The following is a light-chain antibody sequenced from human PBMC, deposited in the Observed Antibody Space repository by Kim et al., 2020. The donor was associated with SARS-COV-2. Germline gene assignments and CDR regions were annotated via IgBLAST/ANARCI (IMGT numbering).Light chain of an antibody. Sequence: ASVGDRVIISCPASDCIFSTLKWYQPKPGKAPTLLISNGSILETGVPSRFSGRVSGTKFSLTIRSLQPEDLATYYCQQFDELPLTFGGGTKVDIK. CDR3: QQFDELPLT. CDR2: NGS. J-gene: IGKJ4*02. CDR1: DCIFST. V-gene: IGKV1-33*01.